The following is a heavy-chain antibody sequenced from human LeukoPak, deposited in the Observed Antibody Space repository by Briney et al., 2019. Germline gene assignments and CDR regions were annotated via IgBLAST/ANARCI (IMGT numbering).Heavy chain of an antibody. V-gene: IGHV4-34*01. J-gene: IGHJ6*02. D-gene: IGHD5-18*01. CDR2: INHSGST. CDR3: ARLRKRELWLLIQGGREDGMDV. CDR1: GGSFSGYY. Sequence: SETLSLTCTVYGGSFSGYYWSWIRQPPGKGLEWIGEINHSGSTNYNPSLKSRVTISVDTSKNQFSLKLSSVTAADTAVYYCARLRKRELWLLIQGGREDGMDVWGQGTTVTVSS.